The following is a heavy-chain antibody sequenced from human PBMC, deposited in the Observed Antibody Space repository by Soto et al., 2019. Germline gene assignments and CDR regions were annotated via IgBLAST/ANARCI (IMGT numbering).Heavy chain of an antibody. D-gene: IGHD4-17*01. V-gene: IGHV3-33*01. CDR2: IWYDGTQK. CDR3: ARAGGTTVTGLWHFDS. J-gene: IGHJ4*02. CDR1: GFTFNPYS. Sequence: QVQLEESGGGVVQPGRSRRLSCEASGFTFNPYSMHWVRQPPGKGLEWLAAIWYDGTQKYYADSVKGRFIISRDNSKKTLYLEMNSLRAEDTAVYYCARAGGTTVTGLWHFDSWGQGTLVTVSS.